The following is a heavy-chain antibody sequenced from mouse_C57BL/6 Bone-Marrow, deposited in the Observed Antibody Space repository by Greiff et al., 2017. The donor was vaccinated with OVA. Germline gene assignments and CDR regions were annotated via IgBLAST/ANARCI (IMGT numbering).Heavy chain of an antibody. J-gene: IGHJ1*03. CDR1: GYTFTSYW. D-gene: IGHD1-1*01. V-gene: IGHV1-64*01. CDR2: IHPNSGST. CDR3: ARSPVVAKDFDV. Sequence: QVQLKQPGAELVKPGASVKLSCKASGYTFTSYWMHWVKQRPGQGLEWIGMIHPNSGSTNYNEKFKSKATLTVDKSSSTASMQLSSLTSEDSAVYVCARSPVVAKDFDVWGTGTTVTVSS.